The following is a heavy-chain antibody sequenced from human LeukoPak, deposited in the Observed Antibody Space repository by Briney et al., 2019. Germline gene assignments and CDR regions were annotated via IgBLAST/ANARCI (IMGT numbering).Heavy chain of an antibody. D-gene: IGHD3-9*01. CDR1: GFTFSSYA. J-gene: IGHJ4*02. CDR2: ISGSGGST. V-gene: IGHV3-23*01. Sequence: GGSLRLSCAASGFTFSSYAMSWVRQAPGKGLEWVSAISGSGGSTYYADSVKGRFTISRENSKNTLYLQMNSLRAEDKAVYYCAKTVLRYFALDYWGQGTLVTVSS. CDR3: AKTVLRYFALDY.